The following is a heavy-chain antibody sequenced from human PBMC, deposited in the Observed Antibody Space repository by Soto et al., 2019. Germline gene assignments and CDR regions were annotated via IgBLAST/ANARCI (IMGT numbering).Heavy chain of an antibody. D-gene: IGHD2-2*01. V-gene: IGHV3-30*18. CDR2: ITYDGSNK. CDR1: GFNFDNYG. CDR3: AKDRVGGTFYTPLEGRVVVGAPTVIDVPNPLQALL. Sequence: GGSLRLSCQASGFNFDNYGMHWVRQAPGKGLEWVAVITYDGSNKYYADSVKGRFTISRDNSKNTLSLHLNTLKPEDTTVYHCAKDRVGGTFYTPLEGRVVVGAPTVIDVPNPLQALLW. J-gene: IGHJ2*01.